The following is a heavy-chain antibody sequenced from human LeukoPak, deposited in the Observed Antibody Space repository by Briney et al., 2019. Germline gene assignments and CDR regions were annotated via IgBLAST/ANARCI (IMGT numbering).Heavy chain of an antibody. V-gene: IGHV4-34*01. D-gene: IGHD3-22*01. CDR1: GGSFSGYY. CDR2: INHSGST. J-gene: IGHJ4*02. CDR3: ARGGVRGNHYYHSTRHFDY. Sequence: SETLSLTCAVYGGSFSGYYWSWIRQPPGKRLEWIGEINHSGSTNYNPSLKSRVTISVDTSKNQFSLKLSSVTAADTAVYYCARGGVRGNHYYHSTRHFDYWGQGTLVTVSS.